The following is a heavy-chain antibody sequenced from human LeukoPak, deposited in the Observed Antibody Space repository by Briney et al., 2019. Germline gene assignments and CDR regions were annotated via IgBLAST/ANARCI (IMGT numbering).Heavy chain of an antibody. V-gene: IGHV3-23*01. CDR1: GFTFSSYE. D-gene: IGHD2-2*01. Sequence: GGSLRLSCAASGFTFSSYEMNWVRQAPGKGLEWVSAISGSGGSTYYADSVKGRFTISRDNSKNTLYLQMNSLRAEDTAVYYCARSQGYQLPFDYWGQGTLVTVSS. CDR2: ISGSGGST. CDR3: ARSQGYQLPFDY. J-gene: IGHJ4*02.